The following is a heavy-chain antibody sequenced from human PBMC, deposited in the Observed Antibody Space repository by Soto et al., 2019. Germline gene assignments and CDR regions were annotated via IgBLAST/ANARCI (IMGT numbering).Heavy chain of an antibody. J-gene: IGHJ4*02. CDR3: AKESSIAN. CDR2: ISGSGGST. CDR1: GCTFSSYA. D-gene: IGHD6-13*01. V-gene: IGHV3-23*01. Sequence: PGGSLRPPCAALGCTFSSYALSWGSEAQGMGLEWVTAISGSGGSTNYADTVEGRSTISRDNSKITLFLQMNSVGAEDTAVNYGAKESSIANWGQGTLVTVSS.